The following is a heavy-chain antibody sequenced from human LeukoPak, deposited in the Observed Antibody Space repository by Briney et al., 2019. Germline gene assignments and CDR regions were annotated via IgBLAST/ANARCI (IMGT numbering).Heavy chain of an antibody. D-gene: IGHD1-1*01. CDR3: ALQRRGYYFDY. CDR2: LSGGGSSGVST. CDR1: GFTVSSNY. Sequence: PGGSLRLSCAASGFTVSSNYMSWVRQAPGKGLDWVSGLSGGGSSGVSTYYADSVKGRFTISRDNSKNTLYLQMNSLRAEDTAVYYCALQRRGYYFDYWGQGTLVTVSS. J-gene: IGHJ4*02. V-gene: IGHV3-23*01.